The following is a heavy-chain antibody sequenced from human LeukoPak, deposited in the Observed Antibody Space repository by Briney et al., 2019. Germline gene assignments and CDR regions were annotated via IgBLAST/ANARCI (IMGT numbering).Heavy chain of an antibody. CDR3: ARLYDYSNYPYDQNWFDP. CDR2: MNPNSGNT. J-gene: IGHJ5*02. V-gene: IGHV1-8*01. D-gene: IGHD4-11*01. Sequence: ASVKVSCKASGYTFTSYDINWVRQATGQGLEWMGWMNPNSGNTGYAQKFQGRVTMTRNTSISTAYMELSSLRSEDTAVYYCARLYDYSNYPYDQNWFDPWGQGTLVTVSS. CDR1: GYTFTSYD.